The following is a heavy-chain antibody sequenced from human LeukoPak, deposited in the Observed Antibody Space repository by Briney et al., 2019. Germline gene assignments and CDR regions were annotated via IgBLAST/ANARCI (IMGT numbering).Heavy chain of an antibody. CDR1: GYTFTSYG. J-gene: IGHJ4*02. CDR2: ISAYNGNT. Sequence: ASVKVSCKASGYTFTSYGISWVRQAPGQGLEWMGWISAYNGNTNYAQKLQGRVTMTTDTSTSTAYMELRSLRSDDTAVYYCARVVMTAAGPSGMGFDYWGQGTLVTVSS. D-gene: IGHD6-13*01. CDR3: ARVVMTAAGPSGMGFDY. V-gene: IGHV1-18*01.